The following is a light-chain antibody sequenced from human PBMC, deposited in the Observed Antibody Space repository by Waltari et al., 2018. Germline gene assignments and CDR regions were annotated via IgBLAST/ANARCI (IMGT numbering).Light chain of an antibody. V-gene: IGLV2-14*03. CDR2: DVS. CDR1: GSDVGGYNY. J-gene: IGLJ7*01. CDR3: SSYTSSWGAV. Sequence: QSALTQPASVSGSPGQSITISCTGTGSDVGGYNYVSWYQQNPDKAPKLMIYDVSNRPSGVSNRFSGSKSGNTASLTISGLQAEDEADYCCSSYTSSWGAVFGGGTQLTVL.